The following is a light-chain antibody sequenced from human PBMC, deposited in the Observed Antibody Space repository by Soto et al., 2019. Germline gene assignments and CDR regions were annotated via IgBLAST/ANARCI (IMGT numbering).Light chain of an antibody. J-gene: IGKJ2*01. V-gene: IGKV3-20*01. CDR2: GAS. CDR1: QSVSNY. CDR3: HHYADSPYT. Sequence: EIVLTQSPATLSLSPGERATLSCRASQSVSNYLAWYQHKPGQAPRLLIFGASSRATDIPDRFSGSGSGTDFTLTITRVDTEDFAVYYCHHYADSPYTFGQGTKLEI.